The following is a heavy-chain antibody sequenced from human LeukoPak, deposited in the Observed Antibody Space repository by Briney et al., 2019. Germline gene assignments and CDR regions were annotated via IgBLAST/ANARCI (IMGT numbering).Heavy chain of an antibody. CDR2: TDYSGTT. CDR1: GGPISTSYF. J-gene: IGHJ5*02. D-gene: IGHD6-13*01. V-gene: IGHV4-39*07. Sequence: SETLSLTCTVSGGPISTSYFWGWVRQPPGKGLEWIGTTDYSGTTYYNPSLKSRVTISVDTSKNQFSLKLSSVTAADTAVYYCARDGGWYSSSWSRSSWFDPWGQGTLVTVSS. CDR3: ARDGGWYSSSWSRSSWFDP.